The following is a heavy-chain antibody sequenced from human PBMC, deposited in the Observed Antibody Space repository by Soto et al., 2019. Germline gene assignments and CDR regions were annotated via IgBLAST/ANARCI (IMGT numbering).Heavy chain of an antibody. D-gene: IGHD3-3*01. CDR1: GGSISSYY. J-gene: IGHJ4*02. Sequence: QVQLQESGPGLVKTSETLSLTCTVSGGSISSYYWSWIRQPPGKGLEWIGYLYYSGSTNYNPSLKRRVTISVATSKNQFSLKLSSVTAADTAVYYCAIENVGAAAHFDYWGQGTLVTVSS. V-gene: IGHV4-59*01. CDR2: LYYSGST. CDR3: AIENVGAAAHFDY.